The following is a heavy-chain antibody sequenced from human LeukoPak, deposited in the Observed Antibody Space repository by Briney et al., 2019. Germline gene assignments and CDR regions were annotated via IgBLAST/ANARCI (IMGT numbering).Heavy chain of an antibody. D-gene: IGHD1-26*01. CDR2: IRYDGSNK. CDR1: GFTFSSYG. CDR3: AKDMAGEVGATFTAIDY. Sequence: GGSLRLSCAASGFTFSSYGMHWVRQAPGKGLEWVAFIRYDGSNKYYADSVKGRFTISRDNSKNTLYLQMNSLRAEDTAVYYCAKDMAGEVGATFTAIDYWGQGTLVTVSS. V-gene: IGHV3-30*02. J-gene: IGHJ4*02.